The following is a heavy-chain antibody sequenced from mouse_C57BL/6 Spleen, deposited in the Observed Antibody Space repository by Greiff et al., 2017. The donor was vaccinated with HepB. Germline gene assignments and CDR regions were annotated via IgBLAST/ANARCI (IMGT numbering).Heavy chain of an antibody. CDR2: IHPNSGST. CDR3: ADGSSYAWFAY. CDR1: GYTFTSYW. D-gene: IGHD1-1*01. J-gene: IGHJ3*01. V-gene: IGHV1-64*01. Sequence: QVQLQQPGAELVKPGASVKLSCKASGYTFTSYWMHWVKQRPGQGLEWIGMIHPNSGSTNYNEKFKSKATLTVDKSSSTADMQLSSLTSEDSAVYYCADGSSYAWFAYWGQGTLVTVSA.